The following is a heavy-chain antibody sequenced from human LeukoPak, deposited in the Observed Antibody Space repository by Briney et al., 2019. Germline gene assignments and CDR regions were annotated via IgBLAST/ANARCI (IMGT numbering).Heavy chain of an antibody. Sequence: SVKVSCKASGGTFSSYAISWVRQAPGQGLEWMGRIIPILGIANYAQKFQGRVTITADKPTSTAYMELSSLRSEDTAVYYCARGPSITMVRGVIEYYFDYWGQGTLVTVSS. D-gene: IGHD3-10*01. CDR2: IIPILGIA. CDR3: ARGPSITMVRGVIEYYFDY. J-gene: IGHJ4*02. V-gene: IGHV1-69*04. CDR1: GGTFSSYA.